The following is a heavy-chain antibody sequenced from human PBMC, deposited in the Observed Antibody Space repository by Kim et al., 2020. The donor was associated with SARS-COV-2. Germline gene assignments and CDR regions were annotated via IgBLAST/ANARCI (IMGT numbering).Heavy chain of an antibody. CDR3: TWDIYYYESSSYSRWGY. V-gene: IGHV3-23*01. D-gene: IGHD3-22*01. J-gene: IGHJ4*02. CDR2: ISGNGEST. Sequence: GGSLRLSCAASGFTFSSYGMTWVRQAPGKGLEWVSAISGNGESTHYEASVKGRFTVSRDNYKTTVYLQMTSRRAEDTAVYYSTWDIYYYESSSYSRWGYWGQGTLVTVSS. CDR1: GFTFSSYG.